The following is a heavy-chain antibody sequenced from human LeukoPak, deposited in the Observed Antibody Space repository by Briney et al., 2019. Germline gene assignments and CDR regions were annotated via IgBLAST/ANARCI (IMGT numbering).Heavy chain of an antibody. CDR1: GFTFDDYG. V-gene: IGHV3-20*04. J-gene: IGHJ4*02. D-gene: IGHD2-2*01. Sequence: GSLRLSCAAPGFTFDDYGMSWVRQAPGKGLERVSGINWNGGSTGYADSVKGRFTISRDNAKNSLYLQMNSLRAEDTALYYCARGLGDIVVVPAATPDYWGQGTLVTVSS. CDR3: ARGLGDIVVVPAATPDY. CDR2: INWNGGST.